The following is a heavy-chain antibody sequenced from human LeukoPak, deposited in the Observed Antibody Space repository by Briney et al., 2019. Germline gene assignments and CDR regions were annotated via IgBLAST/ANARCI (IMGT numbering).Heavy chain of an antibody. Sequence: SETLSLTCAVYGGSFSGYYWSWLRQPPGKGLEWIGKINHSGSTNYNPSLKSRVTISVDTSKNQFSLKLSSVTAADTAVYYCARGEQLWSDRGFGYWGQGTLVTVSS. V-gene: IGHV4-34*01. CDR1: GGSFSGYY. D-gene: IGHD5-18*01. J-gene: IGHJ4*02. CDR3: ARGEQLWSDRGFGY. CDR2: INHSGST.